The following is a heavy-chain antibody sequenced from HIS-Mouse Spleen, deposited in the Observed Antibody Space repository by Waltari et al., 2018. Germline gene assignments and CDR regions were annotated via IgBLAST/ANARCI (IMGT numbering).Heavy chain of an antibody. Sequence: EVQLVETGGGLIQPGGSLRLSWAASGFTVSSNYMSWVRQAPGKGLEWGSVMYGCGSTYYAESVKGRFTISRDKSKNTLYLQMNSLRAEDTAVYYCARDDPYSSGWYDFDYWGQGTLVTVSS. CDR2: MYGCGST. CDR1: GFTVSSNY. V-gene: IGHV3-53*02. J-gene: IGHJ4*02. CDR3: ARDDPYSSGWYDFDY. D-gene: IGHD6-19*01.